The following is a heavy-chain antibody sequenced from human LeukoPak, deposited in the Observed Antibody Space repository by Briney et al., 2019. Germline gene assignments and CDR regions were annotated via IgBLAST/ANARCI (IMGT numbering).Heavy chain of an antibody. V-gene: IGHV5-51*01. Sequence: GESLKISCEGSGYRFTTYWIAWVRQMPGKGLEWMGIIYPGDSDTRYSPSFQGQVTISADKSISSAYLQWSSLKASDTATYYCARLPYYDIMTGYYHPYDYWGQGTLVIVSS. J-gene: IGHJ4*02. CDR3: ARLPYYDIMTGYYHPYDY. D-gene: IGHD3-9*01. CDR1: GYRFTTYW. CDR2: IYPGDSDT.